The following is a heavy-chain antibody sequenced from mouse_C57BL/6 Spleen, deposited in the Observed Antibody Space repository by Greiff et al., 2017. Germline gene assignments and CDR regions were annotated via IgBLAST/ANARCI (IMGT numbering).Heavy chain of an antibody. D-gene: IGHD1-1*01. Sequence: VQLQQPGAELVMPGASVKLSCKASGYTFTSYWMHWVKQRPGQGLEWIGEIDPSDSYTNYNQKFKGKSTLTVDKSSSTAYMQLSSLTSEDSAVYYCARSGGSSPDAMDYWGQGTSVTVSS. CDR3: ARSGGSSPDAMDY. CDR1: GYTFTSYW. V-gene: IGHV1-69*01. J-gene: IGHJ4*01. CDR2: IDPSDSYT.